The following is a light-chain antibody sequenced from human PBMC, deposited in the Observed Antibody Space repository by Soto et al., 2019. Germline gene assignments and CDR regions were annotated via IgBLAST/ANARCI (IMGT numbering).Light chain of an antibody. V-gene: IGLV2-14*03. Sequence: QYVLTQPASVSGSPGQSITISCTGTSSDVGAYNFVSWYQQHPGKVPKLMIFDVSSRPSGVSDRFSGSKSGNTASLTISGLQAEDEGDYYCSSYTSSSTHVFGSGTKVTVL. CDR3: SSYTSSSTHV. CDR2: DVS. CDR1: SSDVGAYNF. J-gene: IGLJ1*01.